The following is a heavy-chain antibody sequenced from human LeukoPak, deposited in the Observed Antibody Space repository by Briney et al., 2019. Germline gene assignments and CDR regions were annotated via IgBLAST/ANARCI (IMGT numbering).Heavy chain of an antibody. J-gene: IGHJ3*02. Sequence: SQTLSLTCAISGDXDSSSSDAWNWIRQSPSRGLEWLGRTYYSSNDYAVSVKTRMTINVDTSKNQVSLQLSSVTPEDTAVYYCARGRNNAFDIWGQGTMVTVSS. CDR1: GDXDSSSSDA. CDR2: TYYSSN. CDR3: ARGRNNAFDI. D-gene: IGHD1/OR15-1a*01. V-gene: IGHV6-1*01.